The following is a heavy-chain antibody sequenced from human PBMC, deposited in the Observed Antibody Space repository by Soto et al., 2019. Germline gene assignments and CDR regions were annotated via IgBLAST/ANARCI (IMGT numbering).Heavy chain of an antibody. D-gene: IGHD1-7*01. CDR1: GGTFSNYV. J-gene: IGHJ4*02. CDR3: ASDMTRTVVPYFDF. Sequence: GASVKVSCKASGGTFSNYVVNWVRQAPGQGLEWMGRIIPISGAANYAQKFQCRVAITADKSTSTSYMELSSLRSEDTAVYYCASDMTRTVVPYFDFWGQGTLVTVSS. V-gene: IGHV1-69*06. CDR2: IIPISGAA.